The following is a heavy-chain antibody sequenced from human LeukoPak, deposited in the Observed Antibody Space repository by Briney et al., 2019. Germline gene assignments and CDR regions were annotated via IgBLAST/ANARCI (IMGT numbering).Heavy chain of an antibody. CDR2: ISYDGSNK. D-gene: IGHD3-22*01. CDR3: AKDMHYDSSGYYGLQFDS. V-gene: IGHV3-30*18. CDR1: RFDFHNFW. J-gene: IGHJ4*02. Sequence: GGSLRLSCAASRFDFHNFWMSWVRQAPGKGLEWVAVISYDGSNKYYADSVKGRFTIAEDNSKNILYLQMNSLRADDTAVYYCAKDMHYDSSGYYGLQFDSWGQGTLVTVSS.